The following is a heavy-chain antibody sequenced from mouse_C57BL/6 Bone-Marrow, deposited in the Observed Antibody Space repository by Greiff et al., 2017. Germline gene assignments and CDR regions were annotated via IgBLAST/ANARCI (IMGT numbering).Heavy chain of an antibody. CDR2: IYPGSGST. V-gene: IGHV1-55*01. Sequence: QVQLQQPGAELVKPGASVKMSCKASGYTFTSYWITWVKQRPGQGLEWIGDIYPGSGSTNYNQKFKSKATLTVDTSSSTAYMQISSLTSEDSAVYYCARWDYGSSLGYWYVDVWGTGTTVTVSS. CDR1: GYTFTSYW. CDR3: ARWDYGSSLGYWYVDV. D-gene: IGHD1-1*01. J-gene: IGHJ1*03.